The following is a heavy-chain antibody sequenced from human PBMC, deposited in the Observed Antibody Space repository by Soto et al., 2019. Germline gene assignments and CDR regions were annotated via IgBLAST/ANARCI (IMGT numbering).Heavy chain of an antibody. V-gene: IGHV3-30*18. Sequence: GGSLRLSCAASGFTFSSYGMHWVRQAPGKGLEWVAVISYDGSNKYYADSVKGRFTISRDNSKNTLYLQMNSLRAEDTAVYYCAKSIVATPYPYYYYGMDVWGQGTTVTVSS. D-gene: IGHD5-12*01. J-gene: IGHJ6*02. CDR2: ISYDGSNK. CDR1: GFTFSSYG. CDR3: AKSIVATPYPYYYYGMDV.